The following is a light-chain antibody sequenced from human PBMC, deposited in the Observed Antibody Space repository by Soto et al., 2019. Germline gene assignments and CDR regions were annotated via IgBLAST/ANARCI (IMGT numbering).Light chain of an antibody. CDR3: GSYTTSSNYV. CDR2: DVS. Sequence: QSALTQPASVAGCPGQSITISCTWTSSDIDAYNYVSWYQQHPGKAPKLMIYDVSNRPSGISNRFSGSKSGNTASLTISGLQAEDEADYYCGSYTTSSNYVFGTGTKVTVL. CDR1: SSDIDAYNY. V-gene: IGLV2-14*01. J-gene: IGLJ1*01.